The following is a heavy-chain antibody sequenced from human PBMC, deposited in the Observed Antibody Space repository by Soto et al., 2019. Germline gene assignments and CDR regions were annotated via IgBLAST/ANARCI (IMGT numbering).Heavy chain of an antibody. Sequence: QVQLVQSGAEVKKPGASVRVSCKASGYTFTSYAMHWVRQAPGQRLEWMGWINAGNGNTKYSQKFQGRVTITRDTSASTAYMELSSLRSEDTAVYYCARTVGYYYGMDVWGQGTTVTVSS. CDR1: GYTFTSYA. D-gene: IGHD4-17*01. CDR2: INAGNGNT. V-gene: IGHV1-3*01. CDR3: ARTVGYYYGMDV. J-gene: IGHJ6*02.